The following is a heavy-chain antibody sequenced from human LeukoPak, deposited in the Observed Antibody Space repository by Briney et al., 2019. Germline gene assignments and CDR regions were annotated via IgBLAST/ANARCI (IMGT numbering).Heavy chain of an antibody. CDR3: AKESGDDGSGYYEFFDY. D-gene: IGHD3-22*01. Sequence: GGSLRLSCAASGFTFSSYAMSWVRQAPGKGLERVSVISGAGGSTNYADSVRGRFTISRDNSKKTLYLQMNSLRAEDTAVYYCAKESGDDGSGYYEFFDYWGQGTLVTVSS. J-gene: IGHJ4*02. CDR1: GFTFSSYA. CDR2: ISGAGGST. V-gene: IGHV3-23*01.